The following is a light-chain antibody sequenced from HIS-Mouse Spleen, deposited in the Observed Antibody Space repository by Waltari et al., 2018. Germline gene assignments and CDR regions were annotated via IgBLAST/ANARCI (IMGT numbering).Light chain of an antibody. J-gene: IGLJ2*01. CDR2: DVS. V-gene: IGLV2-14*03. CDR1: SSDVGGYNY. CDR3: SSYTSSSTVV. Sequence: QSALTQPASESGSPGQSITISCTGTSSDVGGYNYVSWYQQHPGKAPKLMIYDVSNRPSGVSNRFAGSKSCNTASLTISGLQAEDEADYYCSSYTSSSTVVFGGGTKLTVL.